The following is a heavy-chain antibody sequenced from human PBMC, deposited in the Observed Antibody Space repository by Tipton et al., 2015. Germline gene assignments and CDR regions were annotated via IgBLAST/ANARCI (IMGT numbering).Heavy chain of an antibody. J-gene: IGHJ5*02. Sequence: GLVKPSQTLSLTCAISGDSVSSNTAAWHWIRQSPSRGLEWLGRTYYRSNWNNDYAVSVKSRITITPDTSKNQFTLHLNSVTPDDTAMYYCARRAQHSTWSWGQGTLVTVSS. V-gene: IGHV6-1*01. CDR2: TYYRSNWNN. CDR3: ARRAQHSTWS. CDR1: GDSVSSNTAA. D-gene: IGHD6-13*01.